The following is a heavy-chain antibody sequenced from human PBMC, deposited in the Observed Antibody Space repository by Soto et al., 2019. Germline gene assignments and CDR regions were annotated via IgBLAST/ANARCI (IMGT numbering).Heavy chain of an antibody. Sequence: QVQLVQSGAEVKKPGASVKVSCKASGYTFTSYGISWVRQAPGQGREWMGWISAYNGNTKYAQKLKDRVTMTTDTSTSTVYLQLSSLRSDDTAVYYCARFRRTSGGSYAFDIWGQGTMVTVSS. J-gene: IGHJ3*02. CDR1: GYTFTSYG. CDR3: ARFRRTSGGSYAFDI. D-gene: IGHD2-15*01. CDR2: ISAYNGNT. V-gene: IGHV1-18*01.